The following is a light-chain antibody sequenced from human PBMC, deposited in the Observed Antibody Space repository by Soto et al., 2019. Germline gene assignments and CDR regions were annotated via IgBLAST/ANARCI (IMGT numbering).Light chain of an antibody. J-gene: IGKJ1*01. V-gene: IGKV1D-8*01. CDR2: AAS. CDR3: QQYYSLPPT. CDR1: QGISSY. Sequence: VIWMTQSPSLLSASTGDRVTISCLMSQGISSYLAWYQQKPGKAPELLIYAASTLQSGVPSRFSGSGSGTDLTLTISCLQSEDFATYYCQQYYSLPPTFCQGTKVDI.